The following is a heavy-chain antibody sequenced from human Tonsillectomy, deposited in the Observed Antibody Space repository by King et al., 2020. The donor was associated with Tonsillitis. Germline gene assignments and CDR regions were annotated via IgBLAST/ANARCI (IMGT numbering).Heavy chain of an antibody. D-gene: IGHD6-25*01. CDR2: IYQGGRT. V-gene: IGHV4-30-2*06. CDR3: AREAAAARGGLDV. Sequence: LQLQESGPGLVKPSQTLSLACGVSGGSMTSGGYSWTWIRQSPGKGLEWIGYIYQGGRTDYNPSLRSRVSLSLDTSKNQFSLKLFSVTAADTAVYYCAREAAAARGGLDVWGQGTTVTVSS. CDR1: GGSMTSGGYS. J-gene: IGHJ6*02.